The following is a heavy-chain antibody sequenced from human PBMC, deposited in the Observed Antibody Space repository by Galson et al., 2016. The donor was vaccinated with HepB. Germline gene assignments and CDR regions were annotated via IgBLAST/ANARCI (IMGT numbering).Heavy chain of an antibody. CDR3: ATSGSYGDFDY. J-gene: IGHJ4*02. V-gene: IGHV5-51*01. CDR2: IYPGDSET. CDR1: GYTFITKW. Sequence: QSGAEVKKSGESLQISCKASGYTFITKWIGWVRQMPGKGLEWMGIIYPGDSETRYSPSFQGQVTFSADKSISIAYLQWSSLKASDTAMYYCATSGSYGDFDYWGQGTLVIVSS. D-gene: IGHD1-26*01.